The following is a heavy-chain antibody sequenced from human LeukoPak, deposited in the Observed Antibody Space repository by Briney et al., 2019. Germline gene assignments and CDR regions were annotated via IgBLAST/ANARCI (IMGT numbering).Heavy chain of an antibody. CDR3: ARDLCGGDCYPDAFDI. V-gene: IGHV1-8*01. D-gene: IGHD2-21*02. CDR2: MNPNSGNT. Sequence: GASVKVSCKASGYTFTSYDINWVRQATGQGLEWMGWMNPNSGNTGYAQKFQGRVTMTRNTSISTAYMELSSLRSEDTAVYYCARDLCGGDCYPDAFDIWGQGTMVTVSS. J-gene: IGHJ3*02. CDR1: GYTFTSYD.